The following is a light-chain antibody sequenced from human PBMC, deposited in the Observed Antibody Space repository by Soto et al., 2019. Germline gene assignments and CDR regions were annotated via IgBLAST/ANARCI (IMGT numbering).Light chain of an antibody. Sequence: EIVMTQSPATLSVSPGQRATLSCRASQSVSSNLAWYQQKPSQAPRLLIYGASTRATGITARFSGSGSGTEFTLTISSLQSEDFAVYYCQQYNNWPPWTFGQGTKVDI. V-gene: IGKV3-15*01. J-gene: IGKJ1*01. CDR3: QQYNNWPPWT. CDR2: GAS. CDR1: QSVSSN.